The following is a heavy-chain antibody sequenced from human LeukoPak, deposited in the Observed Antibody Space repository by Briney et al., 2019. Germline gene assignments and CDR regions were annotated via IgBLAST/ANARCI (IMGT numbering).Heavy chain of an antibody. V-gene: IGHV4-31*03. CDR2: IYYSGST. Sequence: PSQTLSLTCTVSGGSISSGGYYWSWIRQHPGKGLEWIGYIYYSGSTYYNPSLKSRVTISVDTSKNQFSLKLSSVTAADTAVYYCARRTDDYNYLDYWGQGTLVTVSS. D-gene: IGHD5-24*01. CDR3: ARRTDDYNYLDY. CDR1: GGSISSGGYY. J-gene: IGHJ4*02.